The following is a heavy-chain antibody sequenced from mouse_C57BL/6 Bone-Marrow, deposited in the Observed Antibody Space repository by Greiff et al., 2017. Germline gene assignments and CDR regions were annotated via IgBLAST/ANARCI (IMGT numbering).Heavy chain of an antibody. CDR2: IDPSDSYT. J-gene: IGHJ3*01. D-gene: IGHD2-4*01. V-gene: IGHV1-69*01. CDR3: APYDYDGGFAY. Sequence: QVQLQQPGAELVMPGASVKLSCKASGYTFTSYWMRWVKQRPGQGLEWIGEIDPSDSYTNYNQKFKGKSTLTVDKSSSTAYMQLSSLTSEDSAVYYCAPYDYDGGFAYWGQGTLVTVSA. CDR1: GYTFTSYW.